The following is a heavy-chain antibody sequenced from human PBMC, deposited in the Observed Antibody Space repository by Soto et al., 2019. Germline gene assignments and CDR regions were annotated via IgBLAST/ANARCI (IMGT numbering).Heavy chain of an antibody. CDR1: GGSISSSNW. CDR3: ARVSYGPLNYYYYGMDV. CDR2: IYHSGST. V-gene: IGHV4-4*02. J-gene: IGHJ6*02. Sequence: PSETLSLTCAVSGGSISSSNWWSWVRQPPGKGLEWIGEIYHSGSTNYNPSLKSRVTISVDKSKNQFSLKLSSVTAADTAVYYCARVSYGPLNYYYYGMDVWGQGTTVTVSS. D-gene: IGHD3-10*01.